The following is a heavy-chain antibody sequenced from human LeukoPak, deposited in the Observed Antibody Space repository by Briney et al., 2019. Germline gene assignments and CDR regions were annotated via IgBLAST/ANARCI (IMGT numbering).Heavy chain of an antibody. Sequence: PGRSLRLSCAASGFTFSTYWMHWVRQAPGKGLVWVSRTNADGSSTSYADSVKGRFTISRDNAKKTVYLQMNSLRVEDTAIYYCTRHYGTGFYGMDVWGQGTTVTVSS. CDR1: GFTFSTYW. D-gene: IGHD3-10*01. CDR2: TNADGSST. V-gene: IGHV3-74*01. J-gene: IGHJ6*02. CDR3: TRHYGTGFYGMDV.